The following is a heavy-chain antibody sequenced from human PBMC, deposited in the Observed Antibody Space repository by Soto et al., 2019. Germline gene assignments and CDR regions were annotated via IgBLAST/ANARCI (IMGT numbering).Heavy chain of an antibody. V-gene: IGHV1-18*01. D-gene: IGHD3-10*01. Sequence: QVQLVQSGAEVKNPGASVKVSCKASGYTFTSHGISWVRQAPGQGLEWMAWISADNGDTNYAQKVLGRVTVTTDTSTSTAYMEVRSLRTEDTAVYYCSRMVRGSNFDYSSYMDVWGKGTTVTVSS. CDR3: SRMVRGSNFDYSSYMDV. J-gene: IGHJ6*03. CDR1: GYTFTSHG. CDR2: ISADNGDT.